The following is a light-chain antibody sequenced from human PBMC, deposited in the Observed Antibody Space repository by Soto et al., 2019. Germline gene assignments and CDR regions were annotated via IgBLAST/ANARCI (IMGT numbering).Light chain of an antibody. CDR3: QQRSNWPLT. Sequence: EIVLTQSPATLSLSPGERATLSCRASQSANTYLAWYQQRPGQAPRLLMYDASNRATGIPARFSGRGSGTDFTLTIDSLEPEDFAVYYCQQRSNWPLTFGGGTKVEIK. CDR2: DAS. CDR1: QSANTY. J-gene: IGKJ4*01. V-gene: IGKV3-11*01.